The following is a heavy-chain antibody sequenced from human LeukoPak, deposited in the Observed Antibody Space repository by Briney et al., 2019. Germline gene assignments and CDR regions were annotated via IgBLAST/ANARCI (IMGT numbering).Heavy chain of an antibody. CDR1: GFTFSSYA. CDR3: AHPTEYSSSWYGNWFDP. D-gene: IGHD6-13*01. V-gene: IGHV3-23*01. CDR2: ISLDGATT. J-gene: IGHJ5*02. Sequence: GGSLRLSCAASGFTFSSYAMSWVRQAPGKGLEWVSGISLDGATTYYADSVKGRFTISRDNSKNTLYLQMNSLRAEDTAVYYCAHPTEYSSSWYGNWFDPWGQGTLVTVSS.